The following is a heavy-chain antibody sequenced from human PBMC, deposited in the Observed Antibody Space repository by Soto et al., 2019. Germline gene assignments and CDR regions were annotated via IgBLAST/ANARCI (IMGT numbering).Heavy chain of an antibody. CDR1: GYTFISYG. V-gene: IGHV1-18*01. J-gene: IGHJ4*02. D-gene: IGHD3-22*01. Sequence: QVQLVQSGAEVKKPGASVKVSCKASGYTFISYGISWVRQAPGQGLEWMGWISTFNGKTNYAQNVQGRVTMTTDTSTTTAYMELRSLKSDDTAVYYCARDRVPKSSGYCHFDYWGQGTLVTVSS. CDR2: ISTFNGKT. CDR3: ARDRVPKSSGYCHFDY.